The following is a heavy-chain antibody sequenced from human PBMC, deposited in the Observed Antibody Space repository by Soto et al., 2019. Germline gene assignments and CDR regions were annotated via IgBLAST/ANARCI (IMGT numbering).Heavy chain of an antibody. CDR1: GYTFTSYG. V-gene: IGHV1-18*01. Sequence: GASVKVSCKASGYTFTSYGISWVRQAPGQGLEWMGWISAYNGNTNYAQKLQGRVTMTTDTSTSTAYMELRSLRSDDTAVYYCAPPRLAVAGDIRDYWGQGPLVTVSS. CDR3: APPRLAVAGDIRDY. CDR2: ISAYNGNT. J-gene: IGHJ4*02. D-gene: IGHD6-19*01.